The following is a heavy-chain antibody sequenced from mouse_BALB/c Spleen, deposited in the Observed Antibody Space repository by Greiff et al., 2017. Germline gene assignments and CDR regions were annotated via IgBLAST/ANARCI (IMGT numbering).Heavy chain of an antibody. CDR3: ARGGYDEGYAMDY. V-gene: IGHV1-19*01. Sequence: EVQLQQSGPELVKPGASVKMSCKASGYTFTDYYMDWVKQSHGESFEWIGRVNPYNGGTSYNQKFKGKATLTVDKSSSTAYMELNSLTSEDSAIYYCARGGYDEGYAMDYWGQGTSVTVSS. D-gene: IGHD2-2*01. CDR1: GYTFTDYY. J-gene: IGHJ4*01. CDR2: VNPYNGGT.